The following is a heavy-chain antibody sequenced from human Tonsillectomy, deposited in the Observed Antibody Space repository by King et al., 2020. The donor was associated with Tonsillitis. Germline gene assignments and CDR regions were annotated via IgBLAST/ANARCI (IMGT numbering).Heavy chain of an antibody. CDR3: ATLLVDSGSYYNNWFDP. J-gene: IGHJ5*02. CDR1: GFIFSNYT. V-gene: IGHV3-30-3*01. Sequence: VQLVESGGGVVQHGRSLRLSCAASGFIFSNYTMHWVRQTPGKGLEWVAVISSDGSNKYYANSVKGRFTISRDNSKKTLYLRMNSLRAEDTAVYYCATLLVDSGSYYNNWFDPWGQGTLVTVSS. CDR2: ISSDGSNK. D-gene: IGHD3-10*01.